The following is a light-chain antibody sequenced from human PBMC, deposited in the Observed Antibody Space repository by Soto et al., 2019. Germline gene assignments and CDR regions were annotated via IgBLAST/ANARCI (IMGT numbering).Light chain of an antibody. CDR2: WAS. CDR1: QSVLYSSNNKNY. CDR3: QQYYSTPIT. V-gene: IGKV4-1*01. J-gene: IGKJ3*01. Sequence: DIVMTQSPDSLAVSLGERATINCKSSQSVLYSSNNKNYLTWYQQKPGQPPKLLFYWASTRESGVPDRFSGSGSGTDFTLTISSLQAEDAAVYYCQQYYSTPITFGPGTKVDIK.